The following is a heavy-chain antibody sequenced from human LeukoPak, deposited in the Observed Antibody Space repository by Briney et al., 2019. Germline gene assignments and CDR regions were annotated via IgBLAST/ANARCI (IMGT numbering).Heavy chain of an antibody. V-gene: IGHV4-39*07. CDR1: GGSISSSNYY. Sequence: PSETLSLTCTVSGGSISSSNYYWAWIRQPPGKGLEWIGSIYYSGSTYYNSSLKSRVTISVDTSKNQFSLKLSSVTAADTAVYYCARSVRYYYDTSGYYYVDPWGQGTLVTVSS. J-gene: IGHJ5*02. CDR3: ARSVRYYYDTSGYYYVDP. CDR2: IYYSGST. D-gene: IGHD3-22*01.